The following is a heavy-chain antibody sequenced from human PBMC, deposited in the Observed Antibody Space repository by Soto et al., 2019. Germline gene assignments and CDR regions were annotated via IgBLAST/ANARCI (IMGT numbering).Heavy chain of an antibody. D-gene: IGHD3-3*01. J-gene: IGHJ6*02. CDR1: GYTFSSYG. V-gene: IGHV1-18*01. CDR3: ARDEVGYDFWSGRISMDV. Sequence: QVQLVQSGAEVKKPGASVKVSCKASGYTFSSYGISWVRQAPGQGLEWMGWISAYSGNTNYAQKLQGRVTMTTDTSTSTAYMELRSLRSDDTAVYSCARDEVGYDFWSGRISMDVWGQGTTVTVSS. CDR2: ISAYSGNT.